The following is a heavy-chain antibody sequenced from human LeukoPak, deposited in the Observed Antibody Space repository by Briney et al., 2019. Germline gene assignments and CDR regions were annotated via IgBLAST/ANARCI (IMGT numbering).Heavy chain of an antibody. J-gene: IGHJ3*02. CDR1: GGSISSTIYY. CDR2: IYYGGKT. CDR3: ARHLGGSGSSDAFDI. V-gene: IGHV4-39*01. Sequence: SETLSLTCTVSGGSISSTIYYCAWIRQPPGKGLEWIGSIYYGGKTYYNPSLKSRVTTSVDTSKNQFSLKLSSVTAADTAVYYCARHLGGSGSSDAFDISGQGTMVTVSS. D-gene: IGHD3-3*01.